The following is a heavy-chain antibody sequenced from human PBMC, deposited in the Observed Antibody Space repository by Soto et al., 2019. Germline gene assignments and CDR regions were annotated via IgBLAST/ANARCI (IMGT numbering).Heavy chain of an antibody. V-gene: IGHV2-5*02. CDR3: AHRVGGQLS. J-gene: IGHJ5*02. CDR2: IYWDGDK. Sequence: QITLKESGPTLVKPTQNLTLTCTFSVFSISTTGLGVGWIRQPQGKSLDWLALIYWDGDKRYSPALKSRLTITKDTSTNQVLLTMTNMDPVDTATYYCAHRVGGQLSWRQGTLVTVSS. CDR1: VFSISTTGLG. D-gene: IGHD1-1*01.